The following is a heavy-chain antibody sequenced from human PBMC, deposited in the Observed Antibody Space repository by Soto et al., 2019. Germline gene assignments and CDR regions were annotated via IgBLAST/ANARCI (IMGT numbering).Heavy chain of an antibody. D-gene: IGHD3-3*01. CDR2: IWYDGSNK. J-gene: IGHJ6*02. CDR1: GFTFSSCG. V-gene: IGHV3-33*01. Sequence: QPGGSLRLSCAASGFTFSSCGMHWVRQAPGKGLEWVAVIWYDGSNKYYADSVKGRFTISRDNSKNTLYLQMNSLRAEDTAVYYCARDGHSARFLEWLPIYYYYGMDVWGQGTTVTGSS. CDR3: ARDGHSARFLEWLPIYYYYGMDV.